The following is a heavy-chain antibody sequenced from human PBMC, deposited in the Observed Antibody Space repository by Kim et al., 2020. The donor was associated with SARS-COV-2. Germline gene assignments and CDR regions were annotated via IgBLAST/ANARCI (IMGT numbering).Heavy chain of an antibody. CDR1: GFTFSSYG. Sequence: GGSLRLSCAASGFTFSSYGMHWVRQAPGKGLEWVAVIWYDGSNKYYADSVKGRFTISRDNSKNTLYLQMNSLRAEDTAVYYCARATVTTYGEFDYWGQGTLVTVAS. V-gene: IGHV3-33*01. CDR3: ARATVTTYGEFDY. J-gene: IGHJ4*02. CDR2: IWYDGSNK. D-gene: IGHD4-17*01.